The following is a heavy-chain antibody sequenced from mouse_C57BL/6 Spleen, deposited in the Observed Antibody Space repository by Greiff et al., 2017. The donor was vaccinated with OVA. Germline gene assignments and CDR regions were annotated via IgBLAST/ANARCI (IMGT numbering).Heavy chain of an antibody. D-gene: IGHD2-3*01. J-gene: IGHJ2*01. CDR1: GFTFTDYY. CDR3: ARGWYYFDY. Sequence: EVKLMESGGGLVQPGGSLSLSCAASGFTFTDYYMSWVRQPPGKALEWLGFIRNKANGYTTEYSASVKGRFTISRDNSQSILYLQMNALRAEDSATYYCARGWYYFDYWGQGTTLTVSS. CDR2: IRNKANGYTT. V-gene: IGHV7-3*01.